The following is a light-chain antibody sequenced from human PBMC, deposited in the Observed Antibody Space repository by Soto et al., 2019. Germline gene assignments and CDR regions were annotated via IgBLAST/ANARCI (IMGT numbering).Light chain of an antibody. CDR3: SSFTGPTTLDV. CDR2: GVS. V-gene: IGLV2-14*03. J-gene: IGLJ1*01. Sequence: SVLTQPASVSGSPGQSVTISCTGTSNDVGAYKYVSWYQKHPGKAPKLMIYGVSNRPSGISDRFSGSKSGNTAFLTISGLQPEDEADYFCSSFTGPTTLDVFGTGTKGTV. CDR1: SNDVGAYKY.